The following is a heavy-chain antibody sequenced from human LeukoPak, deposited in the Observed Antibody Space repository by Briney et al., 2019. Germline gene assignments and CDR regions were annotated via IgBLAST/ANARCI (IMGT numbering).Heavy chain of an antibody. J-gene: IGHJ4*02. CDR3: AKAPSKTWIQPFDY. Sequence: QTGGSLRLSCAASGFTFSSYAMSWVRQAPGKGLEWVSAISGSGGSTYYADSVKGRFTISRDNSKNTLYLQMNSLRAEDTAVYYCAKAPSKTWIQPFDYWGQGTLVTVSS. V-gene: IGHV3-23*01. CDR2: ISGSGGST. CDR1: GFTFSSYA. D-gene: IGHD5-18*01.